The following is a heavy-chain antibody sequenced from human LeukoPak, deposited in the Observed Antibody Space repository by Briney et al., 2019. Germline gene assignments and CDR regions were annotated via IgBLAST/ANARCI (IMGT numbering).Heavy chain of an antibody. J-gene: IGHJ4*02. V-gene: IGHV1-18*01. D-gene: IGHD6-19*01. CDR1: GYTFTSYG. CDR2: ISAYNGNT. Sequence: ASVKVSCKASGYTFTSYGISWVRQAPGQGLEWMGWISAYNGNTNYAQKLQGRVTMTTDTSASTAYMELSSLRSEDTAVYYCAREGQSSGWYLDYFDYWGQGTLVTVSS. CDR3: AREGQSSGWYLDYFDY.